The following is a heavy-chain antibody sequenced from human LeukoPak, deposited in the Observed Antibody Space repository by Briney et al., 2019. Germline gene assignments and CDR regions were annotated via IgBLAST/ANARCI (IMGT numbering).Heavy chain of an antibody. D-gene: IGHD6-19*01. CDR3: AKSGSSGWYGDY. CDR1: GFTFSSYG. V-gene: IGHV3-30*18. CDR2: ISYDGSNK. Sequence: GRSLRLSCAASGFTFSSYGMHWVRQAPGKGLEWVAVISYDGSNKYYADSVKGRFTISRDNSKNTLYVQMNSLRAEDTAVYYCAKSGSSGWYGDYWGQGTLVTVSS. J-gene: IGHJ4*02.